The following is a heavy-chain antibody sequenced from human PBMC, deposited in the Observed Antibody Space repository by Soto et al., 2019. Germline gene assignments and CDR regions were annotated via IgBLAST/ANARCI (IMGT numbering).Heavy chain of an antibody. J-gene: IGHJ3*02. D-gene: IGHD4-17*01. CDR1: GFTFSTYA. V-gene: IGHV3-23*01. CDR2: LTPSGGET. CDR3: AHPRGYGVFDAYDI. Sequence: GGSLRLSCVASGFTFSTYAMSWIRQAPGKGLEWVSALTPSGGETYYADSVKGRFTISRDNSMNALYLQMNSLRIEDTAVYYCAHPRGYGVFDAYDIWGQGTMVTVSS.